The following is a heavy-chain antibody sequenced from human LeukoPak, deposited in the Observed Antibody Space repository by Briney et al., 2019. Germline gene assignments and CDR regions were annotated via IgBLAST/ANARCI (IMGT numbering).Heavy chain of an antibody. CDR1: GFTFSNHG. D-gene: IGHD3-10*01. J-gene: IGHJ4*02. CDR3: ARDRVSMIRGVTAFDY. V-gene: IGHV3-21*01. Sequence: GGSLRLSCAASGFTFSNHGMNWVRQAPGKGLEWVSSISSSGSYINYADSMKGRFTISRDNAKNSLYLQMNSLRAEDTAVYYCARDRVSMIRGVTAFDYWGQGTLVTVSS. CDR2: ISSSGSYI.